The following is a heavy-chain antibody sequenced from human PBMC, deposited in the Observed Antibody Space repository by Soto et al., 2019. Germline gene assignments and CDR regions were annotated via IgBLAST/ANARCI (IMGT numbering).Heavy chain of an antibody. CDR3: ARVDRSGWTPNFFDS. J-gene: IGHJ4*02. Sequence: PSQTLSLTCVISGDSVSSKSAAWNWIRQSPSRGLEWLGRTYYRSKWYNEYAVSVKSRIIINPDTSKNQFSLQLNSVTPEDTAVYYCARVDRSGWTPNFFDSWGQGALVTVS. CDR2: TYYRSKWYN. D-gene: IGHD6-19*01. CDR1: GDSVSSKSAA. V-gene: IGHV6-1*01.